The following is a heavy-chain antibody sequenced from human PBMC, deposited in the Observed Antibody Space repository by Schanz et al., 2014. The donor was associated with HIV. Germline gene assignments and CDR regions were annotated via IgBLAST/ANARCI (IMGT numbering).Heavy chain of an antibody. J-gene: IGHJ4*02. CDR1: GGTFSSSA. CDR2: NIPISGSA. D-gene: IGHD6-13*01. CDR3: ARDSPVAAGTLDY. V-gene: IGHV1-69*06. Sequence: QVQLVQSGAEVKKPGSSVKVSCKASGGTFSSSAISWVRQAPGQGLEWMGGNIPISGSANYPQKFQGRVTITADKSTSSVYMELNSLRSEDTAVYYCARDSPVAAGTLDYWGQGTLVTVSS.